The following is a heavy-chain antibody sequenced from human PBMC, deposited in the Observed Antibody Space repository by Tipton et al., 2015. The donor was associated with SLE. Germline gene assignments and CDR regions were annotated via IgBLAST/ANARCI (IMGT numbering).Heavy chain of an antibody. J-gene: IGHJ5*02. CDR2: IYYSGNT. CDR3: ARGGCGGTSCYTGWFDP. Sequence: TLSLTCTVSGGSISSHYWSWIRQSPGKGLEWIGNIYYSGNTNYNPSLKSRVTISLDTSKNEISLRLNSVIAADTAVYYCARGGCGGTSCYTGWFDPWGQGTLVTVSS. V-gene: IGHV4-59*11. CDR1: GGSISSHY. D-gene: IGHD2-2*02.